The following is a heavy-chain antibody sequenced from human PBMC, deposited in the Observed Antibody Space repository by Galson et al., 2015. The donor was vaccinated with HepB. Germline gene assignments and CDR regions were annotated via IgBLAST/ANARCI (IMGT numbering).Heavy chain of an antibody. Sequence: SLRLSCAASGFTFSSYGMHWVRQAPGKGLEWVAVISYDGSNKYYADSVKGRFTISRDNSKNTLYLQMNSLRAEDTAVYYCAKAPRRGYYPFDYWGQGTLVTVSS. CDR1: GFTFSSYG. D-gene: IGHD3-22*01. V-gene: IGHV3-30*18. CDR3: AKAPRRGYYPFDY. CDR2: ISYDGSNK. J-gene: IGHJ4*02.